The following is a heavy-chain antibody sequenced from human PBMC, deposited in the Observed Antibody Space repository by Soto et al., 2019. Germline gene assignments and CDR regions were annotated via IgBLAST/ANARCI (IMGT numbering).Heavy chain of an antibody. Sequence: PGESLKISCKASGSTFTNYWITWVRQMPGKGLEWMGRVNPSDSYTNYSPSFQGHVTISVDKSINTAYLRWSSLKASDSAKYYCARARVSTPRLEDPFDIWGQGTMVTVSS. J-gene: IGHJ3*02. V-gene: IGHV5-10-1*01. CDR3: ARARVSTPRLEDPFDI. D-gene: IGHD5-12*01. CDR2: VNPSDSYT. CDR1: GSTFTNYW.